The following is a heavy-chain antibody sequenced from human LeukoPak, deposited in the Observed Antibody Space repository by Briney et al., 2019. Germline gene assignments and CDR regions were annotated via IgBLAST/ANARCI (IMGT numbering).Heavy chain of an antibody. CDR3: ARLSYCGGDCYYSSYFDY. CDR2: IYPGDSDT. V-gene: IGHV5-51*01. Sequence: GESLKISCKGSGYSFTSYWIGWVRQMPGKGLEWMGIIYPGDSDTRYSPSFQGQVTISADKSISTAYLQWSSLKASDTAMYFCARLSYCGGDCYYSSYFDYWGQGTLVTVSS. D-gene: IGHD2-21*02. CDR1: GYSFTSYW. J-gene: IGHJ4*02.